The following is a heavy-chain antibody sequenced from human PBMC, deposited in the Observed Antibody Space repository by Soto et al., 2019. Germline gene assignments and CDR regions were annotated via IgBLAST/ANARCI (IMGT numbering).Heavy chain of an antibody. CDR2: ISAHNDNT. J-gene: IGHJ4*02. D-gene: IGHD1-1*01. V-gene: IGHV1-18*01. CDR3: XXXXYGDY. Sequence: QVHLVQSGAEVKKPGASVKVSCKCSGYTFTSYGITWVRQAPGQGLEWMGWISAHNDNTDYAQKLQGRVTVTRDTSTXXXXXXXXXXXXXXXXXXXXXXXXYGDYWGQGALVT. CDR1: GYTFTSYG.